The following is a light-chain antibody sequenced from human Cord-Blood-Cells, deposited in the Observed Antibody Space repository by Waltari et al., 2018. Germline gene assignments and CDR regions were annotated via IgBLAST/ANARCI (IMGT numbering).Light chain of an antibody. CDR3: SSYTSSSTFV. CDR2: EVS. J-gene: IGLJ2*01. Sequence: QSALTQPPSVSGSPGQSVTISCTGTRSAVGSYTRVAWSQQPPGTAPKLTIYEVSNRPSGVPDRFSGSKSGNTASLTISGLQAEDEADYYYSSYTSSSTFVLGGGTKLTVL. CDR1: RSAVGSYTR. V-gene: IGLV2-18*02.